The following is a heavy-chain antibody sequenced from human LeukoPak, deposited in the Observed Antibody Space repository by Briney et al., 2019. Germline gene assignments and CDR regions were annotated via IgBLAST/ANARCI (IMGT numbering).Heavy chain of an antibody. Sequence: SQTLSLTCAISVDSVSSNSAAWNWIRQSPSRGLEWLGRTYYRFKWYNDYVVSVKSRITINPNTSKNQFSLQLNSVTPKDTAVYYCAREKVGLGSSALHYYYYYYMDVWGKGTTVTVSS. CDR1: VDSVSSNSAA. V-gene: IGHV6-1*01. D-gene: IGHD6-6*01. CDR3: AREKVGLGSSALHYYYYYYMDV. CDR2: TYYRFKWYN. J-gene: IGHJ6*03.